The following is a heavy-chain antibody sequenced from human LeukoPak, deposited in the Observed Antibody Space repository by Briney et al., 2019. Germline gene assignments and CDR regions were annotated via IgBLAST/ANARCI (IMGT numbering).Heavy chain of an antibody. J-gene: IGHJ4*02. V-gene: IGHV3-21*01. CDR3: ARAIAVAGTGGYY. Sequence: GGSLRLSCAGSGFTFSDYSMNWVRQAPGKGLEWVSSITSGSNYIYYADSVKGRFTVSRDNAKSSLYLQMSSLRAEDTAVYYCARAIAVAGTGGYYWGQGTLVTVSS. D-gene: IGHD6-19*01. CDR2: ITSGSNYI. CDR1: GFTFSDYS.